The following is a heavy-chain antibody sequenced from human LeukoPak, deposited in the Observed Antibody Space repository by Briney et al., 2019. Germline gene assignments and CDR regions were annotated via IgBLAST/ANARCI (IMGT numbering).Heavy chain of an antibody. CDR2: ISSSSSTI. J-gene: IGHJ4*02. CDR3: ARHVGGSGSPSGY. V-gene: IGHV3-48*04. Sequence: PGGSLRLSCVASGFTLSSYNMNWVRQAPGKGLEWVSYISSSSSTIYYADSVKGRFTISRDNAKNSLYLQMNSLRAEDTAVYYCARHVGGSGSPSGYWGQGTLVTVSS. D-gene: IGHD3-10*01. CDR1: GFTLSSYN.